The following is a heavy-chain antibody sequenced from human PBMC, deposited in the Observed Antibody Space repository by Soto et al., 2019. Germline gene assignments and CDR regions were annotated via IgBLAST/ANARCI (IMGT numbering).Heavy chain of an antibody. J-gene: IGHJ5*02. CDR2: INPTGVST. Sequence: ASVKVSCKSSGYTFTSYYIHWVRQAPGQGLEWMGIINPTGVSTTYAQKFRGRVTMTRDTSTSTVYIDMSSLGDEDTAIYYCARDLRSWIDFLWLTWGQGTLVTVSS. CDR1: GYTFTSYY. D-gene: IGHD1-1*01. CDR3: ARDLRSWIDFLWLT. V-gene: IGHV1-46*01.